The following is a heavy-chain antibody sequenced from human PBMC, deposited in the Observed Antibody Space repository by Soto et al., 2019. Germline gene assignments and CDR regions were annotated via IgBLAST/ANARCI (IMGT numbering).Heavy chain of an antibody. Sequence: SETLSLTCTVSAGSIRGFYWNWIRQPPGKGLEWIGESNPGGSTHYSPSLRSRVTISVETTKNPVSLMLTSMTAADTAMYFCARGAGSFGGGSYLGLWGQGTTVTVSS. CDR3: ARGAGSFGGGSYLGL. D-gene: IGHD1-26*01. CDR1: AGSIRGFY. J-gene: IGHJ5*02. V-gene: IGHV4-34*01. CDR2: SNPGGST.